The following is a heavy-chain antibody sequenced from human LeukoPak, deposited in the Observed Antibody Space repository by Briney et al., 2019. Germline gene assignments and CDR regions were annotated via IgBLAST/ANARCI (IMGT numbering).Heavy chain of an antibody. D-gene: IGHD6-13*01. CDR3: ARDRRHSSSHDAFDI. J-gene: IGHJ3*02. CDR1: GYTFTGYY. V-gene: IGHV1-2*02. Sequence: GASVKVSCKASGYTFTGYYMHWVRQAPGQGLEWMGWINPNSGGTNYAQKFQGRVTMTRDTSISTAYMELSRLRSDDTAVYYCARDRRHSSSHDAFDIWGQGTMVTVSS. CDR2: INPNSGGT.